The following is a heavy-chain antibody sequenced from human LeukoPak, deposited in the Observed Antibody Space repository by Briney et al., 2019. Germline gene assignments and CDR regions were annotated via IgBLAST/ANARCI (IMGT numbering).Heavy chain of an antibody. Sequence: PSETLSLTCIVSGDSISTYYWSWIRQSPGKGMEWIGYSFYTGTTNYNPSLQSRVTISPDTSKNQISLKLTSVTAADTAVYYCARHPSAMAALGYWGQGTLVTVSS. J-gene: IGHJ4*02. V-gene: IGHV4-59*08. CDR2: SFYTGTT. CDR3: ARHPSAMAALGY. CDR1: GDSISTYY. D-gene: IGHD6-19*01.